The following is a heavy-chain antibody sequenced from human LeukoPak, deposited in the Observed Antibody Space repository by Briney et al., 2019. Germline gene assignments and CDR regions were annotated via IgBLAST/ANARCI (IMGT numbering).Heavy chain of an antibody. CDR3: ARGGSYYGFDY. CDR1: GFTVSSNY. V-gene: IGHV3-53*01. Sequence: GGSLRLSCAASGFTVSSNYMSWVRQAPGKGLEWVSVIYSGGSTYYADSVKGRFTISRDNAKNSLYLQMNSLRAEDTAVYYCARGGSYYGFDYWGQGTLVTVSS. J-gene: IGHJ4*02. D-gene: IGHD1-26*01. CDR2: IYSGGST.